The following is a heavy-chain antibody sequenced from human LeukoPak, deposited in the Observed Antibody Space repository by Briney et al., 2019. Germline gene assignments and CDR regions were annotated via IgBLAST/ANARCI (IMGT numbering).Heavy chain of an antibody. J-gene: IGHJ4*02. V-gene: IGHV1-46*01. CDR3: ARGSMEDYFDY. CDR2: INPSGGST. Sequence: ASVKVSCKASGYTFTSYYMHWVRRAPGQGLEWMGIINPSGGSTSYAQKFQGRVTMTRDTSTSTVYMELSSLRSEATAVYYCARGSMEDYFDYWGQGTLVTVSS. CDR1: GYTFTSYY. D-gene: IGHD2/OR15-2a*01.